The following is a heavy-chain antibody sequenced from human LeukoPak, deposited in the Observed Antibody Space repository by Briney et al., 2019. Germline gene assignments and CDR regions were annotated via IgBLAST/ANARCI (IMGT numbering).Heavy chain of an antibody. CDR1: GFTVSSNS. D-gene: IGHD5-18*01. CDR3: AKARGWIQEFDY. J-gene: IGHJ4*02. CDR2: IRGSGGST. V-gene: IGHV3-23*01. Sequence: GGSLRLSCTVSGFTVSSNSMSWVRQAPGKGLEWVSLIRGSGGSTYYADSVKGRFTISGDNSENTLSLQMNSLRAEDTAVYYCAKARGWIQEFDYWGQGTLVTVSS.